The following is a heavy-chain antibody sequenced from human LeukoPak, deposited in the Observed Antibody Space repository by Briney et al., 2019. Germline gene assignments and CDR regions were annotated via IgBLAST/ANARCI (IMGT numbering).Heavy chain of an antibody. D-gene: IGHD6-13*01. Sequence: SETLSLTCTVSGGSISSGNYYWGWIRQPPGKGLEWIGNIYYSGSTYCNPSLKSRVTISVDTSKNQFSLKLSSVTAADTAVYYCARVTVAAGIWSFAYWGQGTLVTVSS. CDR3: ARVTVAAGIWSFAY. CDR1: GGSISSGNYY. V-gene: IGHV4-39*01. CDR2: IYYSGST. J-gene: IGHJ4*02.